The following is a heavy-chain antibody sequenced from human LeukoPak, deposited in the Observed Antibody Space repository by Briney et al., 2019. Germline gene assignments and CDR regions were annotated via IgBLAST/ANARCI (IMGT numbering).Heavy chain of an antibody. V-gene: IGHV3-64D*06. CDR3: VKDLLAMVRGTIRGAFDI. CDR1: GFTFSSCA. J-gene: IGHJ3*02. CDR2: ISSNGGST. Sequence: GGSLRLSCSASGFTFSSCAMHWVRQAPGKGLEYVSAISSNGGSTYYVDSVKGRFTISRDNSKNTLYLQMSSLRAEDTAVYYCVKDLLAMVRGTIRGAFDIWGQGTMVTVSS. D-gene: IGHD3-10*01.